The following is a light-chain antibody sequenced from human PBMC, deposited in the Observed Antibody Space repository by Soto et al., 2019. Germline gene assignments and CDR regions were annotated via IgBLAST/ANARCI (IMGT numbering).Light chain of an antibody. Sequence: VLNNAPPASRGPGPSVTLPLPGNNKEVGGYNYVSWYQQHPGKAPKLMIYEVSKRPSGVPDRFSGSKSGNTASLTVSGLQAEDEADYYCNSYAGSNTIYVFGTGTKVTVL. CDR2: EVS. J-gene: IGLJ1*01. CDR3: NSYAGSNTIYV. V-gene: IGLV2-8*01. CDR1: NKEVGGYNY.